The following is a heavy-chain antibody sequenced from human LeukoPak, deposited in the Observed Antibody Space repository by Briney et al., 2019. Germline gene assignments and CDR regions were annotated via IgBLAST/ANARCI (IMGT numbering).Heavy chain of an antibody. CDR3: ARDPPPAWTLATFSSHWYFDL. CDR1: GGSISSRYYY. Sequence: SQTLSLTCTVSGGSISSRYYYWSWGRQPAGKGLEWIGRIYTSGSTSYNPSLKSRVTISIDTSKNQFSLRLRSVTAADTAIYYCARDPPPAWTLATFSSHWYFDLWGRGTLVTVSS. D-gene: IGHD5-24*01. V-gene: IGHV4-61*02. J-gene: IGHJ2*01. CDR2: IYTSGST.